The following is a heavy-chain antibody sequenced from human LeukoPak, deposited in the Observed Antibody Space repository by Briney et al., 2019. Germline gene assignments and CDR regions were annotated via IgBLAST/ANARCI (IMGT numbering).Heavy chain of an antibody. CDR2: MNPNSGNT. CDR1: GYTFTSYD. V-gene: IGHV1-8*01. CDR3: ARVLTMVRGVSPLGY. D-gene: IGHD3-10*01. Sequence: ASVKVSCKASGYTFTSYDINWVRQATGQGLEWMGWMNPNSGNTGYAQKFQGRVTMTRNTSISTAYMELSSLRSEDTAVYYRARVLTMVRGVSPLGYWGQGTLVTVSS. J-gene: IGHJ4*02.